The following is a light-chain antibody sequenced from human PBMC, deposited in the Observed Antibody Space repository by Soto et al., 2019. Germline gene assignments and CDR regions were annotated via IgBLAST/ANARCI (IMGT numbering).Light chain of an antibody. J-gene: IGKJ2*01. CDR1: QSISNW. V-gene: IGKV1-5*01. CDR2: DAS. Sequence: DIQMTQSPSTLSESVGDRVTITCRASQSISNWLAWYQQRPGEAPKLLMYDASTLENWVPSRFSGSRSGTEFTLTISGLRHDDFATYYWQQYNTYSYTFGQWTKLEI. CDR3: QQYNTYSYT.